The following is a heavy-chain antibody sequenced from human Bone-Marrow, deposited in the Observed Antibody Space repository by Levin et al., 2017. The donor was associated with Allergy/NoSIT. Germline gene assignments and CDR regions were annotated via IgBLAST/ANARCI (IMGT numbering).Heavy chain of an antibody. CDR2: ISSTGST. CDR1: GASLNSGSYF. Sequence: PGGSLRLSCTVSGASLNSGSYFWNWIRQPPGKAPEWIGFISSTGSTKYNPSLESRVAISRDTSRNQFSLMLTSVTAADTAVYYCARDFFGSGSSWVAFDIWGQGTMVTVSS. CDR3: ARDFFGSGSSWVAFDI. V-gene: IGHV4-61*01. D-gene: IGHD3-10*01. J-gene: IGHJ3*02.